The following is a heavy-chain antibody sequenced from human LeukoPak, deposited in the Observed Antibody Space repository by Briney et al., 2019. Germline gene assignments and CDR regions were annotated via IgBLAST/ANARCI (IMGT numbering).Heavy chain of an antibody. CDR2: SKSQTDGGTT. CDR3: TTLSYVGGY. D-gene: IGHD3-10*02. Sequence: PGGSLRLSCAASGFTFTNAWMSWVRQAPGKVLEWIGRSKSQTDGGTTDYAAPAKGRFTISRDDSKNTVYLQMNSLRTDDTAVYYCTTLSYVGGYWGQGTLVTVSS. J-gene: IGHJ4*02. V-gene: IGHV3-15*01. CDR1: GFTFTNAW.